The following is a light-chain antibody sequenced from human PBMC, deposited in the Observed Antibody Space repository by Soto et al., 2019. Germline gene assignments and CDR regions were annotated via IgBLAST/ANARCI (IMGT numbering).Light chain of an antibody. CDR1: QSVSSSY. Sequence: EIVLTQSPGTLSLSPGERATLSCRASQSVSSSYLAWYQQKPGQAPRLLIYGASSRATGSPDRFSGSGSGSDFPLTISRLEPEDFEVYYCQQYGSSPTFGQGTKVEIK. V-gene: IGKV3-20*01. J-gene: IGKJ1*01. CDR3: QQYGSSPT. CDR2: GAS.